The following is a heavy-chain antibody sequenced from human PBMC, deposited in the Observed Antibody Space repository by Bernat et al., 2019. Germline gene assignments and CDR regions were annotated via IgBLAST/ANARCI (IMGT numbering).Heavy chain of an antibody. CDR1: GFTFGSYW. D-gene: IGHD5-12*01. V-gene: IGHV3-7*03. J-gene: IGHJ4*02. Sequence: EVQLVESGGGLVQPGGSLRLSCAASGFTFGSYWMSWVRQAPGKGLEWVANIKQDGSERYYVDSVKGRFTISRDNAKNSLYLKMNSLRAEDTAVYYCARDRPYEYWGQGTLVTVFS. CDR3: ARDRPYEY. CDR2: IKQDGSER.